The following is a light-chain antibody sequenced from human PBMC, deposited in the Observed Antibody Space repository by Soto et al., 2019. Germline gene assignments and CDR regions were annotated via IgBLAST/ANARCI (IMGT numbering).Light chain of an antibody. V-gene: IGLV2-14*01. Sequence: QPALTQPASVSGSPGRSITLSCTGTTSDVGRYNYVSWYQQHPGKAPKLMIYEVSNRPSAVSDRFSGSKSGNTASLTISGLQAEDEADYFCSSYRSSDTVVFGGGTQLTVL. CDR1: TSDVGRYNY. CDR3: SSYRSSDTVV. CDR2: EVS. J-gene: IGLJ2*01.